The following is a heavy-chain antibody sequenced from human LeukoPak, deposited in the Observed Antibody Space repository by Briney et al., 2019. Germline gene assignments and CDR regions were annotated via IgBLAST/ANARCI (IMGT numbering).Heavy chain of an antibody. J-gene: IGHJ4*02. D-gene: IGHD3-9*01. CDR1: GGSISSSSYS. V-gene: IGHV4-39*01. Sequence: PSETLSLTCTVSGGSISSSSYSWGWIRQPPGKGLEWIGSIYYSGSTYYNPSLESRVTISVDTSKNQFSLKLSSVTAADTAVYYCARHSSGYFDWLLWPPFDYWGQGTLVTVSS. CDR2: IYYSGST. CDR3: ARHSSGYFDWLLWPPFDY.